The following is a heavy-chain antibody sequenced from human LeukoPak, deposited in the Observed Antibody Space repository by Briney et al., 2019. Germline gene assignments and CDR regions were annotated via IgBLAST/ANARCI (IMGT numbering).Heavy chain of an antibody. CDR1: GYTFTSYA. D-gene: IGHD6-6*01. J-gene: IGHJ5*02. CDR3: ARGLPSIAARPIWFDP. Sequence: ASVKVSCKASGYTFTSYAMHWVRQAPGQRLEWMGWMNPNSGNTGYAQKFQGRVTITRNTSISTAYMELSSLRSEDTAVYYCARGLPSIAARPIWFDPWGQGTLVTVSS. V-gene: IGHV1-8*03. CDR2: MNPNSGNT.